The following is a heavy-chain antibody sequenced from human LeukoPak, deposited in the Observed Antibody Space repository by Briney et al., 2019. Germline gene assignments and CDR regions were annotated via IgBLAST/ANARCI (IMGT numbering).Heavy chain of an antibody. D-gene: IGHD3-3*01. V-gene: IGHV3-23*01. CDR2: ISGNGGST. CDR1: GVTITTYA. J-gene: IGHJ4*02. Sequence: GGSLRLSCAAPGVTITTYAMSWGRQAPGKGLQWVSSISGNGGSTYFADSVKGRFTISRDNSKSTLYLQMSSLRADDTAVYNCAKGCQNYDFWSFDYWGQGTVVTVSS. CDR3: AKGCQNYDFWSFDY.